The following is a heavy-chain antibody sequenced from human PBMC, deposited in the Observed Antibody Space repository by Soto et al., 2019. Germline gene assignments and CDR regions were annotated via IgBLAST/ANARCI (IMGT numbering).Heavy chain of an antibody. CDR1: GYTFTGYY. Sequence: GASVKVSCKASGYTFTGYYMHWVRQAPGQGLEWMGWINPNSGGTNYAQKFQGWVTMTRDTSISTAYMELSRLRSDDTAVYYCARGYDSSGYPWFDPWGQGTLVTVSS. V-gene: IGHV1-2*04. CDR3: ARGYDSSGYPWFDP. J-gene: IGHJ5*02. D-gene: IGHD3-22*01. CDR2: INPNSGGT.